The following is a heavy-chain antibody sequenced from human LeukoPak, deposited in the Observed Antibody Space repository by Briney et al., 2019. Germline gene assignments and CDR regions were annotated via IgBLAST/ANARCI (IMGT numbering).Heavy chain of an antibody. CDR1: GGSISSYY. CDR2: IYTSGST. D-gene: IGHD3/OR15-3a*01. CDR3: ARDGRDYYYYYYMDV. Sequence: SETLSLTCTVSGGSISSYYWSWIRQPAGKGLEWIGRIYTSGSTNYNPSLKSRVTMSVDTSKNQFSLKLSSVTAADTAVYYCARDGRDYYYYYYMDVWGKGTTVTISS. J-gene: IGHJ6*03. V-gene: IGHV4-4*07.